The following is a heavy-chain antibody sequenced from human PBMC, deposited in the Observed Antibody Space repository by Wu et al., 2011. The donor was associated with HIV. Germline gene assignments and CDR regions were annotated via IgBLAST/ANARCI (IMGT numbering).Heavy chain of an antibody. D-gene: IGHD5-18*01. Sequence: VQLVQSGAEVRKPGESLRISCKASGYNFNTYWIGWVRQMPGKGLDWMGIIYPSDSDTRYSPSFQGQVNISVDKSISTAYLQWSSLKASDTAMYYCARQSSGYSYGGYYDAFDIVGQGDKWSPSLQ. CDR2: IYPSDSDT. V-gene: IGHV5-51*01. J-gene: IGHJ3*02. CDR1: GYNFNTYW. CDR3: ARQSSGYSYGGYYDAFDI.